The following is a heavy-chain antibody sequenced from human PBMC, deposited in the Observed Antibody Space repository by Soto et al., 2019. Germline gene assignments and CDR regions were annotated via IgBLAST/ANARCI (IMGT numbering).Heavy chain of an antibody. CDR2: VNAGSGNT. CDR1: GYTFTSYA. Sequence: ASVKVSCKASGYTFTSYAMHWVRQAPGQRLEWMGWVNAGSGNTKYSQQFQGRVTITRDTSASTAYMELSSLRSEDTAVYYCARDLGGWPDYWGQGTLVTVSS. D-gene: IGHD2-15*01. J-gene: IGHJ4*02. V-gene: IGHV1-3*01. CDR3: ARDLGGWPDY.